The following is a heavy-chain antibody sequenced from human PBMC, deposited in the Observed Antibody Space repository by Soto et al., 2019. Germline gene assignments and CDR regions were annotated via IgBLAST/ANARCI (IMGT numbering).Heavy chain of an antibody. CDR1: GDSISTDY. CDR2: IYYGGST. Sequence: SETLSLTCTVSGDSISTDYWSWIRQSPGKGLEWIGFIYYGGSTNYIPSLKSRVTISVDTPKNQFSLKLSSVTAADTAVYYCARDLWGYCGTDCYPLDVWGQGTTVTVSS. J-gene: IGHJ6*02. D-gene: IGHD2-21*02. V-gene: IGHV4-4*08. CDR3: ARDLWGYCGTDCYPLDV.